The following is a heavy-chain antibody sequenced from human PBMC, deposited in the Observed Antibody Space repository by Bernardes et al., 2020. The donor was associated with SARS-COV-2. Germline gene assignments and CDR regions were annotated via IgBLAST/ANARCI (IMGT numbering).Heavy chain of an antibody. V-gene: IGHV4-59*01. Sequence: SETLSLTCTVYGVAISNYQWSRIRQHPGKGLEWMAQTYHSEKTSYNPSLKSRVAISLDASKSQFSLRLNSVTAADTAIYYCARGDHYDPNYLDSWGQGTLLSVSS. J-gene: IGHJ4*02. D-gene: IGHD3-3*01. CDR3: ARGDHYDPNYLDS. CDR2: TYHSEKT. CDR1: GVAISNYQ.